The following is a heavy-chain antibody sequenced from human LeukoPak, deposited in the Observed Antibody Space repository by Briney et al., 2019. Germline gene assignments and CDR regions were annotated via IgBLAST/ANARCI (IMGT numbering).Heavy chain of an antibody. CDR3: ARESSGWYTGNWFDL. D-gene: IGHD6-19*01. Sequence: ASVKVSCKASGYTFTSYGISWVRQAPGQGLEWMGWISAYNGNTNYAQKLQGRVTMTTDTSTSTAYMELRSLRSDDTAVYYCARESSGWYTGNWFDLWGQGTLVTVSS. CDR2: ISAYNGNT. CDR1: GYTFTSYG. V-gene: IGHV1-18*01. J-gene: IGHJ5*02.